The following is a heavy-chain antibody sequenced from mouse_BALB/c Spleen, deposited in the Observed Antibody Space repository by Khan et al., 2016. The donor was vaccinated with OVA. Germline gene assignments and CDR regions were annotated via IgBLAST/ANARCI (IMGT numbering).Heavy chain of an antibody. J-gene: IGHJ3*01. CDR3: VRDGAYHRNVAWFTY. CDR2: INPSNGYT. V-gene: IGHV1-4*01. D-gene: IGHD2-14*01. CDR1: GYTFTSYT. Sequence: QVQLKQSGAELARPGASVKMSCKASGYTFTSYTIHWIKLRPGQGLEWIGFINPSNGYTNYNQKFKDKATLTADKSSTTVYMQLSSLTSDDSAVYNCVRDGAYHRNVAWFTYWGQGTLVTVSA.